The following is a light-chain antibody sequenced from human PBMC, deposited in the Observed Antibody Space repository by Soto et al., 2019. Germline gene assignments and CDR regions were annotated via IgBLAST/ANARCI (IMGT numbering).Light chain of an antibody. CDR1: SSDVGGYNY. Sequence: LTQPPSASGSPGQSVTISCTGTSSDVGGYNYVSWYQQHPGKAPKLMIYEVSKRPSGVPDRFSGSKSGNTASLTVSGLQPEDEADYYCSSYAGSNKSVFGTGTKVTVL. CDR2: EVS. CDR3: SSYAGSNKSV. J-gene: IGLJ1*01. V-gene: IGLV2-8*01.